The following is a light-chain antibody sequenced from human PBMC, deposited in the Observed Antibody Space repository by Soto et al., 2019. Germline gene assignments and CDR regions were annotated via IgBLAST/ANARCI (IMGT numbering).Light chain of an antibody. CDR3: SSYTSSSTYV. V-gene: IGLV2-14*01. CDR2: EVC. CDR1: SSDVGGYNY. J-gene: IGLJ1*01. Sequence: QSALTQPASVSGSPGQSITISCTGTSSDVGGYNYVSWYQQHPGKAPKLMIYEVCNRPSGVSNRVSGSKSGNTASLTISGLKAEDEADYYCSSYTSSSTYVFGTGTKLTVL.